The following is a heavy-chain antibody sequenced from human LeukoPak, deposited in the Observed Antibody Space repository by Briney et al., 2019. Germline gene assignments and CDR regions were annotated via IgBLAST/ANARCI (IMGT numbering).Heavy chain of an antibody. V-gene: IGHV4-59*08. D-gene: IGHD3-3*02. Sequence: SETLSLTCTVPGGSISSYYWSWIRQPPGKGLEWIGYIYYSGSTNYNPSLKSRVTISVDTSKNQFSLKLSSVTAADTAVYYCARHSTYYYYGMDVWGQGTTVTVSS. CDR2: IYYSGST. CDR3: ARHSTYYYYGMDV. CDR1: GGSISSYY. J-gene: IGHJ6*02.